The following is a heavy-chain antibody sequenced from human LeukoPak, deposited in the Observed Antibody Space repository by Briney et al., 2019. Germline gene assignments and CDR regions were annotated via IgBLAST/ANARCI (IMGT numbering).Heavy chain of an antibody. V-gene: IGHV4-34*01. D-gene: IGHD3-22*01. CDR1: GGSFSGYY. Sequence: SETLSLTCAVYGGSFSGYYWSWIRQPPGKGLEWIGEINHSGSTNYNPSLTSRVTISVDTSKNQFSLKLSSVTAADTAVYYCARRGTYYYDSSGLYYYYYYMDVWGKGTTVTISS. J-gene: IGHJ6*03. CDR2: INHSGST. CDR3: ARRGTYYYDSSGLYYYYYYMDV.